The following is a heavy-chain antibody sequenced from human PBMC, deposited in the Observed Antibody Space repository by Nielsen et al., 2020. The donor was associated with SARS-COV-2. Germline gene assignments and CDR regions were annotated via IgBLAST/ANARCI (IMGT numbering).Heavy chain of an antibody. Sequence: GESLKISCAASGFTFSDYYMSWIRQAPGKGLEWVSVIYSGGTIYYADSVKGRFTISRDNAKNSLYLQMNSLRAEDTAVYYCATPPRGASGWYYFDYWGQGTLVTVSS. V-gene: IGHV3-69-1*02. CDR1: GFTFSDYY. CDR2: IYSGGTI. D-gene: IGHD6-19*01. CDR3: ATPPRGASGWYYFDY. J-gene: IGHJ4*02.